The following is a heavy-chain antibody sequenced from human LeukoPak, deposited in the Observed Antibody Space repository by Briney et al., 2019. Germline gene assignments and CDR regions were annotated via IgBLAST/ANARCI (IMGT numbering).Heavy chain of an antibody. CDR3: ARGLRTDFWSGYYSYFDY. D-gene: IGHD3-3*01. J-gene: IGHJ4*02. CDR1: GFTLSSYE. Sequence: GGSLRLSCAASGFTLSSYEMNWVRRAPGKGLEWVSYISSSGNTIYYADSVKGRFTISRDNAKNSLYLQMNSLRAEDTAVYYCARGLRTDFWSGYYSYFDYWGQGTPVTVSS. CDR2: ISSSGNTI. V-gene: IGHV3-48*03.